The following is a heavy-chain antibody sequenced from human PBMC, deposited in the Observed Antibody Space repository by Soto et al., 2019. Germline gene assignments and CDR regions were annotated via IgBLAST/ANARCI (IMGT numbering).Heavy chain of an antibody. V-gene: IGHV4-30-4*01. CDR3: AREDKHLKLRCWFGL. CDR1: GGSISSDKYY. CDR2: IHYGVTT. D-gene: IGHD1-1*01. Sequence: SETLSLTCTVSGGSISSDKYYWSWIRQSPGKGLEWIGNIHYGVTTYYTPSLKTRLNISVDTSTNQFSLKLTSVTAADTAVYFCAREDKHLKLRCWFGLWGQGTLVTVSS. J-gene: IGHJ5*02.